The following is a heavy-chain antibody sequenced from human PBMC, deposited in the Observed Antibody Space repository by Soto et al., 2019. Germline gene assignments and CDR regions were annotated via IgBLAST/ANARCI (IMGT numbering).Heavy chain of an antibody. V-gene: IGHV4-39*01. CDR3: ARRLWFGSMRAFDI. CDR2: IYYSGST. D-gene: IGHD3-10*01. CDR1: GGSISSSSYY. J-gene: IGHJ3*02. Sequence: QLQLQESGPGLVKPSETLSLTCTVSGGSISSSSYYWGWIRQPPGKGLEWIGSIYYSGSTYYNPSLKSRVTISVDTSKNQFSLKLSSVTAADTAVYYCARRLWFGSMRAFDIWGQGTMVTVSS.